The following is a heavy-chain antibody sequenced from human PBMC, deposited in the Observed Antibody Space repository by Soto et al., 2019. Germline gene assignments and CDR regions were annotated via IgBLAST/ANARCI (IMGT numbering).Heavy chain of an antibody. D-gene: IGHD2-15*01. Sequence: AVTVFCKDSGGSFSTYACSWVRQAPGHVLDWMGGIIPIFYSPYYAQNFQGRVTIAADRSTSTVYMELSSLTPEDTAVYYCARGAECRGYCLKKFTWLDPWGQGTLVTVSS. V-gene: IGHV1-69*06. J-gene: IGHJ5*02. CDR1: GGSFSTYA. CDR2: IIPIFYSP. CDR3: ARGAECRGYCLKKFTWLDP.